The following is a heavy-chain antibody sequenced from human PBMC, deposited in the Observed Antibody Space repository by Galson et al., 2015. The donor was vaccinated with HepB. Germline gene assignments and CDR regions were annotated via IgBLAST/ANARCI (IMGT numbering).Heavy chain of an antibody. V-gene: IGHV3-23*01. J-gene: IGHJ6*02. CDR3: AKYSGSYYRNGMDV. CDR1: GFTFSSYA. CDR2: ISGSGGST. D-gene: IGHD1-26*01. Sequence: SLRLSCAASGFTFSSYAMSWVRQAPGKGLEWVSAISGSGGSTYYADSVKGRFTISRDNSKNTLYLQMNSLRAEDTAVYYCAKYSGSYYRNGMDVWGQGTTVTVSS.